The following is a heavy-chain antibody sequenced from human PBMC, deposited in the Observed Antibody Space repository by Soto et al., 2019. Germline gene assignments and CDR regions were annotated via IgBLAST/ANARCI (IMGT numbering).Heavy chain of an antibody. V-gene: IGHV4-31*03. CDR1: GGSISSGGYY. CDR3: VTYFIGGICYLDY. D-gene: IGHD2-15*01. Sequence: QVQLQESGPGLVKPSQTLPLTCTVSGGSISSGGYYWSWIRQHPGKGLEWIGYIYYSGSTYYNPSLKSRVTISVDTSKNQFSLKLSSVTAADTAVYYCVTYFIGGICYLDYWGQGTLVTVSS. J-gene: IGHJ4*02. CDR2: IYYSGST.